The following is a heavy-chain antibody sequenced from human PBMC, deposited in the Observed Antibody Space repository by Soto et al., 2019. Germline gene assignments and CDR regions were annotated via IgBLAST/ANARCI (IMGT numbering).Heavy chain of an antibody. CDR1: GGSISSGGYY. CDR3: ARAESSDSEDYYYYYGMDV. Sequence: SETLSLTCTVSGGSISSGGYYWSWIRQHPGKGLEWIGYIYYSGSTYYNPSLKSRVTISVDTSKNQFSLKLSSVTAADTAVYYCARAESSDSEDYYYYYGMDVWGQGTTVTVSS. V-gene: IGHV4-31*03. CDR2: IYYSGST. D-gene: IGHD3-3*01. J-gene: IGHJ6*02.